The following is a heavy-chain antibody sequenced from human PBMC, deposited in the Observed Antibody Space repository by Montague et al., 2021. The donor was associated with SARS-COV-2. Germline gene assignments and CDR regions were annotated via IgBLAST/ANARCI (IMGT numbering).Heavy chain of an antibody. J-gene: IGHJ4*02. CDR1: GGSFSGYL. CDR3: ARGGSSSSGVY. Sequence: SETLSLTYAVHGGSFSGYLWSWIRQPPGKGLEWIGQINHSGNTNYNPSLMSRVTISVDMSKSQFSLKLSSVTAADTAVYYCARGGSSSSGVYWGQGTLVTVPS. CDR2: INHSGNT. D-gene: IGHD6-6*01. V-gene: IGHV4-34*01.